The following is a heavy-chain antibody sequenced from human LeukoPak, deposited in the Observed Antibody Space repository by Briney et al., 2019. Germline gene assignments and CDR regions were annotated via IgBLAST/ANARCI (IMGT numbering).Heavy chain of an antibody. CDR1: GGTFSSYA. CDR3: ARAGVSRVSHCSSTSCHPRPGDAFDI. Sequence: GSSVKVSCKASGGTFSSYAISWVRQAPGQGLEWMGGIIPIFGTANYAQKFQGRVTMTRDTSISTAYMELSRLRSDDTAVYYCARAGVSRVSHCSSTSCHPRPGDAFDIWGQGTMVTVSS. D-gene: IGHD2-2*01. J-gene: IGHJ3*02. V-gene: IGHV1-69*05. CDR2: IIPIFGTA.